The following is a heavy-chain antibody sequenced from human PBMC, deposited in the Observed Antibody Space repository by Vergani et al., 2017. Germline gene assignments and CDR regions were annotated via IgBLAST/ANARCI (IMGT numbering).Heavy chain of an antibody. Sequence: EVQLVESGGGLVQPGGSLRLSCAASGFTFSSYWMSWVRQAPGKGLEWVSGINWNGGSTGYADSVKGRFTISRDNAKNSLYLQMNSLRAEDTALYHCARSTTADAFDIWGQGTMVTVSS. V-gene: IGHV3-20*01. CDR3: ARSTTADAFDI. CDR1: GFTFSSYW. J-gene: IGHJ3*02. CDR2: INWNGGST. D-gene: IGHD2/OR15-2a*01.